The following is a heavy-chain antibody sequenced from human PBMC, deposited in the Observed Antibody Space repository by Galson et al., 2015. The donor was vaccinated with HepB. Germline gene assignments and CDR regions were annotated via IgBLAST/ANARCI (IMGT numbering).Heavy chain of an antibody. CDR1: GCTFTSYY. D-gene: IGHD1-20*01. V-gene: IGHV1-46*01. CDR3: ARAGMTGSASYYFDY. J-gene: IGHJ4*02. CDR2: INPSDGST. Sequence: SVKVSCKASGCTFTSYYIHWVRQAPGQGVEWMGIINPSDGSTSYAQNFQGRVTMTRDTSTSTVYMELTSLRSEDTAVYYCARAGMTGSASYYFDYWGQGTLVTVSS.